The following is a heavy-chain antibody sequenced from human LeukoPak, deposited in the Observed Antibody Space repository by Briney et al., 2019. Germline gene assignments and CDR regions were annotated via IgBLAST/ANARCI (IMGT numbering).Heavy chain of an antibody. J-gene: IGHJ4*02. V-gene: IGHV4-59*01. Sequence: SETLSLTCTVSGGSISSYYWSWIREPPGKGLEWIGYIYYSGSTNYNPSLKSRVTISVDTSKNQFSLKLSSVTAADTAVYYCARYSSRWGFDYWGQGTLVTVSS. CDR3: ARYSSRWGFDY. CDR2: IYYSGST. D-gene: IGHD6-13*01. CDR1: GGSISSYY.